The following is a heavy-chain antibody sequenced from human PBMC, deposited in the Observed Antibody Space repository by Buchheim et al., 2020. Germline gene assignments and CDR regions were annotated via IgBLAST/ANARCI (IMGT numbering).Heavy chain of an antibody. J-gene: IGHJ4*02. Sequence: QLQLQESGPGLVKPSETLSLTCTVFGGSIGSSSYYWGWVRQPPGKGLEWIGRISYRGNTYYNPALKNRVTISVDTSKTSLFLRMGSVTAADTAVYYCARDTYAYAWFFYWGQGTL. D-gene: IGHD2-2*01. CDR3: ARDTYAYAWFFY. V-gene: IGHV4-39*07. CDR2: ISYRGNT. CDR1: GGSIGSSSYY.